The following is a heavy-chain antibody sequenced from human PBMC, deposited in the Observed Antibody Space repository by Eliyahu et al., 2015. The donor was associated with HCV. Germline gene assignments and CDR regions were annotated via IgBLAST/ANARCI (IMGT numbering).Heavy chain of an antibody. CDR2: IIPIFGTA. CDR3: ARALIGYSGYDLPYDY. J-gene: IGHJ4*02. CDR1: GGTFXNYA. V-gene: IGHV1-69*01. Sequence: QVQLVQSGAXVKKPGSSVKVSCRASGGTFXNYAXTWVRQAPGQGLEWMGGIIPIFGTANYAQKFQGRVTITADESTSTAYMELSSLRSEDTAVYYCARALIGYSGYDLPYDYWGQGTLVTVSS. D-gene: IGHD5-12*01.